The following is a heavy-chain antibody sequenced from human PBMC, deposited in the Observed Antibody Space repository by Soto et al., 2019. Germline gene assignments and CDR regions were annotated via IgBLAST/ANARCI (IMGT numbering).Heavy chain of an antibody. Sequence: PSETLSLTCTVSGGSISSGGYYWSWIRQHPGKGLEWIGYIYYSGSTYYNPSLKSRVTISVDTSKNQFSLKLSSVTAADTAVYYCAREPGGGSYGSDPTYYFHYWGQGTLVTVSS. J-gene: IGHJ4*02. CDR2: IYYSGST. CDR3: AREPGGGSYGSDPTYYFHY. V-gene: IGHV4-31*03. CDR1: GGSISSGGYY. D-gene: IGHD5-18*01.